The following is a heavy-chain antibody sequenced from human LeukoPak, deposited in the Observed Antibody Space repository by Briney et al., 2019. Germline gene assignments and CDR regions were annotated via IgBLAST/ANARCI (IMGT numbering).Heavy chain of an antibody. J-gene: IGHJ4*02. CDR3: AKTVWSRLAAGLDS. V-gene: IGHV4-39*01. Sequence: SGTLSLTCSVSGGSISGSSYYWGWIRQPPGKGLEWIGNIYYRGSTYYNPSLKSRVIKSIDTSKNQFSLKVNSVTATDTAVYYCAKTVWSRLAAGLDSWGQGTLVTVSS. CDR2: IYYRGST. D-gene: IGHD2-21*02. CDR1: GGSISGSSYY.